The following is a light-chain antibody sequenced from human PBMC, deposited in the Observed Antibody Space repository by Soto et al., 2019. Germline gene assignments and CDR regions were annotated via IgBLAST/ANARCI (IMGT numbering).Light chain of an antibody. CDR1: SSDVGGYNY. CDR2: DVS. J-gene: IGLJ1*01. CDR3: TSYTTSSTLV. V-gene: IGLV2-14*01. Sequence: QSVLTQPASVSGSPGQSITISCIGTSSDVGGYNYVSWYQQYPGKAPKLMIYDVSNRPSGVSNRFSGSKSGNTASLTISGLQAEDEADYYCTSYTTSSTLVFGTGTKLTVL.